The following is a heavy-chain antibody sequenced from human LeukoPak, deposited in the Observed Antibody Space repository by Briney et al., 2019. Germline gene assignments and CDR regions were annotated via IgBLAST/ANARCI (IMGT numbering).Heavy chain of an antibody. D-gene: IGHD5-18*01. J-gene: IGHJ6*03. CDR3: ARVPAGYGYGPWEWDYYQYMDV. CDR1: GFTFSSYW. Sequence: PGGSLRLSCAASGFTFSSYWMHWVRQGPGKGLVWVSRINSDGSSTSYADSVKGRFTISRDNAKNTLYLQMNSLRAEDTAVYYCARVPAGYGYGPWEWDYYQYMDVWGTGTTVTVSS. V-gene: IGHV3-74*01. CDR2: INSDGSST.